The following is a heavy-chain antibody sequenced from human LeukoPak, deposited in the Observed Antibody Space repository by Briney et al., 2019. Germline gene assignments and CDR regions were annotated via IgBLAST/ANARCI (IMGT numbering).Heavy chain of an antibody. Sequence: GASVKVSRKASGYTFTSYYMHWVRQAPGQGLEWMGIINPSGGSTSYAQKFQGRVTMTRDTSTSTVYMELSSLRSEDTAVYYCAKVYCGGDCSYNWFDPWGQGTLVTVSS. CDR3: AKVYCGGDCSYNWFDP. J-gene: IGHJ5*02. CDR1: GYTFTSYY. CDR2: INPSGGST. D-gene: IGHD2-21*02. V-gene: IGHV1-46*01.